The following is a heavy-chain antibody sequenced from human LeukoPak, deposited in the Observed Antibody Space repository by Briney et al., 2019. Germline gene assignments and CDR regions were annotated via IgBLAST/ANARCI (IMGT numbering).Heavy chain of an antibody. CDR3: ARVPKGGATLPFDY. D-gene: IGHD1-26*01. Sequence: SETLSLTCTVSGGSISSSSYYWGWIRQPPGKGLEWIGSIYYSGSTYYNPSLKSRVTISVDTSKNQFSLKLSSVIAADTAVYYCARVPKGGATLPFDYWGQGTLVTVSS. CDR1: GGSISSSSYY. CDR2: IYYSGST. J-gene: IGHJ4*02. V-gene: IGHV4-39*01.